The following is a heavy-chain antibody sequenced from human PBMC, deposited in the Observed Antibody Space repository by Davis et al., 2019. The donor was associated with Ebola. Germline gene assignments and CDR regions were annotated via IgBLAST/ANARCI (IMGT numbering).Heavy chain of an antibody. J-gene: IGHJ4*02. D-gene: IGHD1-1*01. CDR3: AREVQLEGFTDY. CDR1: GFTFSSYS. CDR2: ISSSSSYI. Sequence: GGSLRLSCAASGFTFSSYSMNWVRQAPGKGLEWVSSISSSSSYIYYADSVKGRFTISRDNSKNTLYLQMNSLRAEDTAVYYCAREVQLEGFTDYWGQGTLVTVSS. V-gene: IGHV3-21*04.